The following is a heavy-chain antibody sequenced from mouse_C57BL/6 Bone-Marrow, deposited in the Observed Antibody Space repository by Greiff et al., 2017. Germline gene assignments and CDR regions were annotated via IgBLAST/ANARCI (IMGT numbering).Heavy chain of an antibody. CDR3: TRAGYYDYPFDY. Sequence: EVMLVESGEGLVKPGGSLKLSCAASGFTFSSYAMSWVRQTPEKRLEWVAYISSGGDYIYYADTVKGRFTISRDNARNTLYLQMSSLKSEDTALYYCTRAGYYDYPFDYWGQGTTLTVSS. V-gene: IGHV5-9-1*02. CDR1: GFTFSSYA. J-gene: IGHJ2*01. D-gene: IGHD2-4*01. CDR2: ISSGGDYI.